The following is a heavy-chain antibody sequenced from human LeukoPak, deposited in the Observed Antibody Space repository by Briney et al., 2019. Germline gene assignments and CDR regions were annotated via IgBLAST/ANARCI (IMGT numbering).Heavy chain of an antibody. CDR2: MNPNRANT. D-gene: IGHD3-22*01. CDR1: GYTFTSYD. V-gene: IGHV1-8*01. Sequence: ASVKVSCKASGYTFTSYDINWVRQATGQGLEWMGWMNPNRANTGYAQKFQGRVTMTRNTSISTAYMELSSLRSEDTAVYYCARVAYDSSGYYYYYGMDVWGQGTTVTVSS. J-gene: IGHJ6*02. CDR3: ARVAYDSSGYYYYYGMDV.